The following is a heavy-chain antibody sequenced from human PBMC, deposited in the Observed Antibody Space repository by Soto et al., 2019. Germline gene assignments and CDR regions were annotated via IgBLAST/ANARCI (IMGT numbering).Heavy chain of an antibody. Sequence: QVQLVQSGAELKKPGASVNISCKASGYTFTRYAMHWLRQAPGQRLEWMGWIHAGNGNTKYSQNFQGRVTITSDTAASTAYLKLNGLRSEDTAIYYWARGNLILGVIAFSSWGQGTLVTVSS. D-gene: IGHD3-10*01. V-gene: IGHV1-3*01. CDR1: GYTFTRYA. CDR3: ARGNLILGVIAFSS. J-gene: IGHJ5*02. CDR2: IHAGNGNT.